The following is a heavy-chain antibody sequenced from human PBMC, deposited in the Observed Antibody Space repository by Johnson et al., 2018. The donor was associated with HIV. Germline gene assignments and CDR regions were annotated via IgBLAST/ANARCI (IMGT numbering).Heavy chain of an antibody. CDR1: GFTFSSYG. J-gene: IGHJ3*02. D-gene: IGHD3-10*01. V-gene: IGHV3-33*05. CDR2: ISYDGSNK. CDR3: AKAVPGSPQVFDI. Sequence: QVQLVESGGGVVQPGRSLRLSCAASGFTFSSYGMHWVRQAPGKGLEWVAVISYDGSNKYYSDSVKGRFTISRDNSKNTLYLQMNSLRAEDTAVYYCAKAVPGSPQVFDIWGQGTMVTVSS.